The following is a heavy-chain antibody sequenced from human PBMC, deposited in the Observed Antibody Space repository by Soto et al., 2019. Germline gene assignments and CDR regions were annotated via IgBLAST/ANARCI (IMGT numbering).Heavy chain of an antibody. CDR1: GFTFSSYA. V-gene: IGHV3-23*01. J-gene: IGHJ6*02. D-gene: IGHD1-7*01. Sequence: GGSLRLSCAASGFTFSSYAMSWVRQAPGKGLEWVSAISGSGGNKYYADSVKGRFTISRDNSKNTLYLQMNSLRAEDTALYYCAKDPELWKLYYYYGMDVWGQGTTVTVSS. CDR2: ISGSGGNK. CDR3: AKDPELWKLYYYYGMDV.